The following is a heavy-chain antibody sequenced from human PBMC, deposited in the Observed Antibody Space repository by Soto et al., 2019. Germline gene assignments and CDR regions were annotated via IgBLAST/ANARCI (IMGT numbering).Heavy chain of an antibody. Sequence: QLQLQESGPGLVKPSETLSLTCNVSGGSISSSSYYWGWIRQRPGKGLEWIGSIYYSGSSYYNPSLKSRVTISVDTSKNQFSLKLSPVTAADTAVYYCARHSGVLGVVIYYFDYWGQGTLVTVSS. CDR1: GGSISSSSYY. CDR3: ARHSGVLGVVIYYFDY. J-gene: IGHJ4*02. V-gene: IGHV4-39*01. CDR2: IYYSGSS. D-gene: IGHD2-8*02.